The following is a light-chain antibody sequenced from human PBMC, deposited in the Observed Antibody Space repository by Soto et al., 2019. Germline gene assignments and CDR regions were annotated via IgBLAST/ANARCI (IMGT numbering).Light chain of an antibody. CDR3: QKYDNPF. Sequence: DIQMTQSPSSLSASVGDRVTITCQASQDISNYLNWYQQKPGKAPKLLINDASNLEKGVPSRFSGSGSGTDFTFTISRLQPEDIATYYCQKYDNPFFGPGTKVDIK. CDR1: QDISNY. V-gene: IGKV1-33*01. J-gene: IGKJ3*01. CDR2: DAS.